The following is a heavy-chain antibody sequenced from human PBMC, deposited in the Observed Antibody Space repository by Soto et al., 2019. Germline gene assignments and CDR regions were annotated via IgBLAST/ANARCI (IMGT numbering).Heavy chain of an antibody. V-gene: IGHV1-8*01. J-gene: IGHJ6*03. CDR2: MNPNSGNT. D-gene: IGHD3-10*01. Sequence: ASVKVSCKASGYTFTSYDINWVRQATGQGLEWMGWMNPNSGNTGYAQKFQGRVTMTRNTSISTAYMELSSLRSEDTAVYYCATGMVRGVFGGWGYYYYYYMDVWGKGTTVTVSS. CDR1: GYTFTSYD. CDR3: ATGMVRGVFGGWGYYYYYYMDV.